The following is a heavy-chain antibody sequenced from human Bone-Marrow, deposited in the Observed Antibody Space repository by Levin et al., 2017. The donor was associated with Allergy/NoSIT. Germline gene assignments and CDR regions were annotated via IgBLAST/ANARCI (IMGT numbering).Heavy chain of an antibody. V-gene: IGHV3-23*01. CDR3: AKIPCSGGSCYHHSGMDV. CDR2: ISGRGSST. Sequence: PGESLKISCAGSGFTFSSHAMTWVRHNAGKGLEWVATISGRGSSTWYAESVEGRFTISRDNANDTVSLEMIGLRVEDTAIYYCAKIPCSGGSCYHHSGMDVWGQGTTVIVSS. D-gene: IGHD2-15*01. CDR1: GFTFSSHA. J-gene: IGHJ6*02.